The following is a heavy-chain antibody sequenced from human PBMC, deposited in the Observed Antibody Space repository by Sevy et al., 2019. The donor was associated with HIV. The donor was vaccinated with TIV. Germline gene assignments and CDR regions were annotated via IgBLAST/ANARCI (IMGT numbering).Heavy chain of an antibody. Sequence: SETLSLTCTVSGGSISSSDSYWSWIRQPPEKGLEWIGHIHYTGGTYYNPFLKSRVAMSVDTSEKQFSLRLSFLTAADTAIYYCASIRGYSHGPFDSWGRGTLVTVSS. CDR3: ASIRGYSHGPFDS. V-gene: IGHV4-30-4*01. D-gene: IGHD5-12*01. J-gene: IGHJ4*02. CDR1: GGSISSSDSY. CDR2: IHYTGGT.